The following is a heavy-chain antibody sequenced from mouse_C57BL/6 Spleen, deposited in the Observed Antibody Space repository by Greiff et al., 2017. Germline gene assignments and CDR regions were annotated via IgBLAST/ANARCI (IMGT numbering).Heavy chain of an antibody. V-gene: IGHV5-6*01. D-gene: IGHD2-4*01. Sequence: EVHLVESGGDLVKPGGSLKLSCAASGFTFSSYGMSWVRQTPDKRLEWVATISSGGSYTYYPDSVKGRFTISRDNAKNTLYLQMSSLKSEDTAMYDCARRTYDYDGWFAYWGQGTLVTVSA. CDR2: ISSGGSYT. J-gene: IGHJ3*01. CDR3: ARRTYDYDGWFAY. CDR1: GFTFSSYG.